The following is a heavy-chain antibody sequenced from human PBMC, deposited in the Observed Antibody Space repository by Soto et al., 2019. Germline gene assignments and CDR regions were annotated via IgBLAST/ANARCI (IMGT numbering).Heavy chain of an antibody. D-gene: IGHD6-19*01. CDR2: IYWDDDK. CDR3: AHRAGKINV. V-gene: IGHV2-5*02. CDR1: GFSLSTSGVN. Sequence: QITLKESGPTLVKPTQTLTLTCTFSGFSLSTSGVNVGWILLPPGKALEWRALIYWDDDKLYSPSLKIRLTITKDTSKNQVVLTMTNMDPVDKATYFCAHRAGKINVWGQGTLVTVSS. J-gene: IGHJ4*02.